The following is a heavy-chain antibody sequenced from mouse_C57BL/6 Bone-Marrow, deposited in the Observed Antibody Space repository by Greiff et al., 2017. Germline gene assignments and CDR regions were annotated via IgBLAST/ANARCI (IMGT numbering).Heavy chain of an antibody. Sequence: EVKLEESGGDLVKPGGSLKLSCAASGFTFSSYGMSWVRQTPDQRLEWVATISSGGSYTYYPDSVKGRFTISRDNAKNTLYLQMCSLKSEDTAMYYCERSTIYYYAMDDWGQGTSVTVYS. CDR2: ISSGGSYT. J-gene: IGHJ4*01. D-gene: IGHD2-1*01. CDR3: ERSTIYYYAMDD. V-gene: IGHV5-6*02. CDR1: GFTFSSYG.